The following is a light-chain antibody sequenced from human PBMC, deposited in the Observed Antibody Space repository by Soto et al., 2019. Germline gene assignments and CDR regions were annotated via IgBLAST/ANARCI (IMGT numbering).Light chain of an antibody. CDR2: DAS. V-gene: IGKV1-13*02. CDR1: QAINTA. Sequence: AIQLTQSPISLSASVGDRVTITCRASQAINTALAWYRQRPGETPDLLMYDASRLASGVPSRFSGSESGTDFTLTITSLQPEDFATYYCQQFSGYVLTFGGGTKVKI. CDR3: QQFSGYVLT. J-gene: IGKJ4*01.